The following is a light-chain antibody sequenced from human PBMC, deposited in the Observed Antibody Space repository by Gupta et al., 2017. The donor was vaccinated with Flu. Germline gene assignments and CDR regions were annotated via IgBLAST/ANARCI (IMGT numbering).Light chain of an antibody. CDR3: NSRDSTDNHQAV. Sequence: AKNIRPSRIPDRFSGSSSGNTASLTITGAQAEDEADYYCNSRDSTDNHQAVFGGGTKLTVL. CDR2: AKN. V-gene: IGLV3-19*01. J-gene: IGLJ2*01.